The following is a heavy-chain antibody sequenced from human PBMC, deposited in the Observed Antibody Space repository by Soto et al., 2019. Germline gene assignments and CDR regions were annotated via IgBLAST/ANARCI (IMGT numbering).Heavy chain of an antibody. D-gene: IGHD1-1*01. CDR3: GRRTGGNFFDY. Sequence: PGESLKISCKGSGYSFTSYWIGWVRQMPGKGLEWMGAIYPADSDTRYSPSFQGQVTISADKSTSTAYLQWSSLKPSDNAIYYCGRRTGGNFFDYWGQGTQVTVSS. V-gene: IGHV5-51*01. CDR1: GYSFTSYW. J-gene: IGHJ4*02. CDR2: IYPADSDT.